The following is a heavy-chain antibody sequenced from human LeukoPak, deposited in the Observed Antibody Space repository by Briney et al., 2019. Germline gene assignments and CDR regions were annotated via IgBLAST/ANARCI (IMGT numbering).Heavy chain of an antibody. CDR1: GLTFSSYG. CDR2: ITGDGTTT. Sequence: GGSLRLSCEASGLTFSSYGMSWVRQAPGKGLQWVSAITGDGTTTYYADSVKGRFTITRDNSKNMLYLQMSSLRAEDTAVYYCAKMQGYFDYWGQGTLVPVSS. V-gene: IGHV3-23*01. J-gene: IGHJ4*02. CDR3: AKMQGYFDY.